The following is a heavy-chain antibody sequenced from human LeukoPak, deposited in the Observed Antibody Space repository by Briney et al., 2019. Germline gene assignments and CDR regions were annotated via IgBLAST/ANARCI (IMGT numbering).Heavy chain of an antibody. J-gene: IGHJ4*02. Sequence: ASVKFSCKASGYAFTSYDINWVRKATGQGLEWMGGFDPEDGETIYAQKFQGRVTMTEDTSTDTAYMELSSLRSEDTAVYYCATHRPLDGSSWLLFDYWGQGTLVTVSS. CDR2: FDPEDGET. D-gene: IGHD6-13*01. CDR1: GYAFTSYD. V-gene: IGHV1-24*01. CDR3: ATHRPLDGSSWLLFDY.